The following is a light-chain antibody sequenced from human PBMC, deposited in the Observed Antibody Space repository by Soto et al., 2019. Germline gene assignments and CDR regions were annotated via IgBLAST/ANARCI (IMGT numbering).Light chain of an antibody. CDR1: QSVSSSY. Sequence: EIVLTQSPGTLSLSPGERATLSCRASQSVSSSYLAWYQQKPGQAPRLLIYGASSRATGIPDRFSDSGSGTDFTLTISRLEPEDFAVYYCQQYGSSLGTFGPGTKVDIK. CDR2: GAS. V-gene: IGKV3-20*01. CDR3: QQYGSSLGT. J-gene: IGKJ3*01.